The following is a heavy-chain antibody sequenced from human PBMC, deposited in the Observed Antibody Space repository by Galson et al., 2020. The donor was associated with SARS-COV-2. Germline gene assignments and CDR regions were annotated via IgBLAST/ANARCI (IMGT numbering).Heavy chain of an antibody. CDR1: GFTVSSNY. D-gene: IGHD5-18*01. CDR2: IYSGGST. Sequence: TGGSLRLSCAASGFTVSSNYMSWVRQAPGKGLEWVSVIYSGGSTYYADSVKGRFTISRDNSKNTLYLQMNSLRAEDTAVYYCARDFGYSYGGDVWGQGTTVTVSS. CDR3: ARDFGYSYGGDV. V-gene: IGHV3-66*01. J-gene: IGHJ6*02.